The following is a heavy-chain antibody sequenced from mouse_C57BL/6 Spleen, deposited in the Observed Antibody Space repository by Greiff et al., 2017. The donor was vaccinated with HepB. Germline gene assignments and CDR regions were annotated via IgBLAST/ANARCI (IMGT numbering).Heavy chain of an antibody. CDR2: ISYDGSN. CDR3: AREGVYYYSPTWFAY. CDR1: GYSITSGYY. D-gene: IGHD2-1*01. V-gene: IGHV3-6*01. J-gene: IGHJ3*01. Sequence: EVKLEESGPGLVKPSQSLSLTCSVTGYSITSGYYWNWIRQFPGNKLEWMGYISYDGSNNYNPSLKNRISITRDTSKNQFFLKLNSVTTEDTATYYCAREGVYYYSPTWFAYWGQGTLVTVSA.